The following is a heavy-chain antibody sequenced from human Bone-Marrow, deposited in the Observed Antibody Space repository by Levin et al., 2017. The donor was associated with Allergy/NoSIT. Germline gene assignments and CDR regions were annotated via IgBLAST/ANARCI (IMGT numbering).Heavy chain of an antibody. CDR1: GFTFSSYW. CDR2: IKQDGSEK. J-gene: IGHJ4*02. Sequence: GESLKISCAASGFTFSSYWMSWVRQAPGKGLEWVANIKQDGSEKYYVDSVKGRFTISRDNAKNSLYLQMISLRAEDTAVYYCARDYTLCSGGSCEVPLDYWGQGTLVTVSS. V-gene: IGHV3-7*01. D-gene: IGHD2-15*01. CDR3: ARDYTLCSGGSCEVPLDY.